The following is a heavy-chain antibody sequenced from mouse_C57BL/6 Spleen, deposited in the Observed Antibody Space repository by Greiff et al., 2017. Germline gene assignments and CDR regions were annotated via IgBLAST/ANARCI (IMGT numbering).Heavy chain of an antibody. CDR3: ARKDGYFSYAMDY. D-gene: IGHD2-3*01. CDR2: ISSGSSTI. CDR1: GFTFSDYG. V-gene: IGHV5-17*01. J-gene: IGHJ4*01. Sequence: EVQLVESGGGLVKPGGSLKLSCAASGFTFSDYGMHWVRQAPEKGLEWVAYISSGSSTIYYADTVKGRFTISRDNAKNTLFLQMTSLRSEDTAMYYCARKDGYFSYAMDYWGQGTSVTVSS.